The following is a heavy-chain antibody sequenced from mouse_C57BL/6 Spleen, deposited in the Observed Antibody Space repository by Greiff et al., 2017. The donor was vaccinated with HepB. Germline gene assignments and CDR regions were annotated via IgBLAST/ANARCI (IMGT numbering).Heavy chain of an antibody. D-gene: IGHD3-2*02. CDR2: IYPGSGST. V-gene: IGHV1-55*01. J-gene: IGHJ4*01. Sequence: QVQLQQPGAELVKPGASVKMSCKASGYTFTSYWITWVKQRPGQGLEWIGDIYPGSGSTNYNEKFKSKATLTVDTSSSTAYMQLSSLTSEDSAVYYCARRQLRYKGYAMDYWGQGTSVTVSS. CDR1: GYTFTSYW. CDR3: ARRQLRYKGYAMDY.